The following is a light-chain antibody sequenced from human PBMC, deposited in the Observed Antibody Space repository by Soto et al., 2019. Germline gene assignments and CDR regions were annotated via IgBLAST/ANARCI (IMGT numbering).Light chain of an antibody. CDR2: GAS. CDR3: QQYNNWPPGT. CDR1: QSVSSN. V-gene: IGKV3-15*01. J-gene: IGKJ1*01. Sequence: EIVMTQSPATLSVSPGERATLSCRASQSVSSNLAWYQQKPGQAPRLLIYGASTRATGIRARFSGSGSGTDFTLTISSLQAEDFAVYYCQQYNNWPPGTFGQGTKVEIK.